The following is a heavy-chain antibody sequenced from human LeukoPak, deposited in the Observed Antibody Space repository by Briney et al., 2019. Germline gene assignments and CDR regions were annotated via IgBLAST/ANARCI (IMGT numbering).Heavy chain of an antibody. CDR1: GFTFSNYP. Sequence: GGSLRLSCAASGFTFSNYPMNWVRQAPGKGLEWVSYISSSSDTIYYADSLKGRFTISRDNAKNSLYLQMHSLRDEDTAVYYCARGYGDNHFDYWGQGTLVTVSS. J-gene: IGHJ4*02. D-gene: IGHD4-23*01. CDR2: ISSSSDTI. V-gene: IGHV3-48*02. CDR3: ARGYGDNHFDY.